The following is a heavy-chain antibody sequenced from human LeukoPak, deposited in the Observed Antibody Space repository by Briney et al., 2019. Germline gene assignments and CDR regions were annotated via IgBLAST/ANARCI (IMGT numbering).Heavy chain of an antibody. CDR3: AKRALVFGVVITGYFDY. D-gene: IGHD3-3*01. J-gene: IGHJ4*02. CDR2: ISGSGGST. Sequence: GGSLRLSCAASGFTFSSYAMSWVRQAPGKGLEWVSAISGSGGSTYYADSVKGRFTISRDNSKNTLHLQMNGLRAEDTAVYYCAKRALVFGVVITGYFDYWGQGTLVTVSS. V-gene: IGHV3-23*01. CDR1: GFTFSSYA.